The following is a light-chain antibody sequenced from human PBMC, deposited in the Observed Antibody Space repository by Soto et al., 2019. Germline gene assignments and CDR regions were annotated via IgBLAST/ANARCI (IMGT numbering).Light chain of an antibody. CDR3: VLYMTSGLRV. Sequence: QTVVTQEPSISVSPGGTVTLTCGLNFGSVSTSDYPSWYQQTPGQAPRTLIYGTDTRSSGVPDRFSGSIVGNKAALTITGAQAEDESDYYCVLYMTSGLRVFGGGTKLTVL. J-gene: IGLJ3*02. CDR2: GTD. CDR1: FGSVSTSDY. V-gene: IGLV8-61*01.